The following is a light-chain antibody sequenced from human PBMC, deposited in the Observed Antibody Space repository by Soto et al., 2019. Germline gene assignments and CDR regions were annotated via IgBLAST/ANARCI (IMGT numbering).Light chain of an antibody. J-gene: IGKJ4*01. V-gene: IGKV1-9*01. Sequence: DIQLTQSPSFLSASVGDRVTITCRASQGISSYLAWYQQEPGKAPKPLIYAASTLQSGVPSRFSGSGSGSEFTLTISSLRPEDFATYYCQQLKSYPVTFGGGTKVEIK. CDR3: QQLKSYPVT. CDR2: AAS. CDR1: QGISSY.